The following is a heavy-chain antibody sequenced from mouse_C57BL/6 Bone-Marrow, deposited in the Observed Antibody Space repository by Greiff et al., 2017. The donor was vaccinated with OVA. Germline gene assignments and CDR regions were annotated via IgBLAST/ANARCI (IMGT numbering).Heavy chain of an antibody. CDR3: ATGFYDYGGDAMDY. CDR2: INPSTGGT. D-gene: IGHD2-4*01. V-gene: IGHV1-42*01. J-gene: IGHJ4*01. CDR1: GYSFTGYY. Sequence: EVQLQQSGPELVKPGASVKISCKASGYSFTGYYMNWVKQSPEKSLEWIGEINPSTGGTTYNQKFKAKATLTVDKSSSTAYMQLKSLTSEDSAVYYYATGFYDYGGDAMDYWGQGTSVTVSS.